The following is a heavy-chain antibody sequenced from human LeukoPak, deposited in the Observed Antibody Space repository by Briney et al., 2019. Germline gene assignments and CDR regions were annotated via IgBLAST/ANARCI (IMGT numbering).Heavy chain of an antibody. V-gene: IGHV3-23*01. CDR3: ARAPVTSCRGAFCYPFDI. Sequence: GGSLRLSCAASGFALSSYAMSWVRQAPGKGLEWVSATSSSDAGTYHAESVRGRFTISRDNSKNTLYLQLNSLRADDAAVYYCARAPVTSCRGAFCYPFDIWGQGTLVTVSS. CDR1: GFALSSYA. CDR2: TSSSDAGT. J-gene: IGHJ4*02. D-gene: IGHD2-15*01.